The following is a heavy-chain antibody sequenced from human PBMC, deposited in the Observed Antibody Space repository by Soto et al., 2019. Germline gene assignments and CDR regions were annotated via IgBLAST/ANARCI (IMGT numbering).Heavy chain of an antibody. J-gene: IGHJ5*02. Sequence: TSETLSLTCAVYGGFFSGYYWSWIRQPPGKGLEWIGEINHSGSTNYNPSLKSRVTISVDTSKNQFSLKLSSVTAADTAVYYCARAGGYSYGYGRWFDPWGQGTLVTVSS. CDR1: GGFFSGYY. D-gene: IGHD5-18*01. CDR2: INHSGST. V-gene: IGHV4-34*01. CDR3: ARAGGYSYGYGRWFDP.